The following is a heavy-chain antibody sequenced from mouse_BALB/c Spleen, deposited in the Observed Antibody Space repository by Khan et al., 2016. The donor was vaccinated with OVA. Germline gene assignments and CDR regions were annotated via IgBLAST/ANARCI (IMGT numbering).Heavy chain of an antibody. CDR2: IWGGGST. CDR3: AKPFYAHYYARDY. V-gene: IGHV2-6-5*01. D-gene: IGHD2-10*01. Sequence: QMQLEESGPGLVAPSQSLSITCTVSGFSLTDYGVNWIRQPPGKGLEWLGIIWGGGSTYYNSALKSRLSISKDNSKSQVFLKMNSLQTDDTAMYFCAKPFYAHYYARDYWGQGTSVTVSS. J-gene: IGHJ4*01. CDR1: GFSLTDYG.